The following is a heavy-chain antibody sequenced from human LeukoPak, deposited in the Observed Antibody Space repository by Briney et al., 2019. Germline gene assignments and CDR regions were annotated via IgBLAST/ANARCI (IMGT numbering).Heavy chain of an antibody. Sequence: GASVKVSCKASGGTFSSYAISWVRQAPGQGLEWMGGIIPIFGTANYAQKFQGRVTITADESTSTAYMELSSLRSEDTAVYYCARGRGGLRFGELSLYDGRLDYWGQGTLVTVSS. V-gene: IGHV1-69*13. J-gene: IGHJ4*02. CDR1: GGTFSSYA. CDR2: IIPIFGTA. D-gene: IGHD3-16*02. CDR3: ARGRGGLRFGELSLYDGRLDY.